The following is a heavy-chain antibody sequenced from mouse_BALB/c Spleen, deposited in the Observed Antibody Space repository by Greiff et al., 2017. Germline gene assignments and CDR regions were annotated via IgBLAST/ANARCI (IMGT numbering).Heavy chain of an antibody. CDR2: ISSNGGST. V-gene: IGHV5-12-1*01. CDR1: GFAFSSYD. J-gene: IGHJ2*01. Sequence: EVQLVESGGGLVKPGGSLKLSCAASGFAFSSYDMSWVRQTPEKRLEWVAYISSNGGSTYYPDSVKGRFTISRDNAKNTLYLQMSSLKSEDTAMYYCARVGLYYYGTPYFDYWGQGTTLTVSS. D-gene: IGHD1-1*01. CDR3: ARVGLYYYGTPYFDY.